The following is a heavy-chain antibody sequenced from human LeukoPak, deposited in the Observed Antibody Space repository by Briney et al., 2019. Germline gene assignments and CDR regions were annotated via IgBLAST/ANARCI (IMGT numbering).Heavy chain of an antibody. CDR3: ARETMITFGGVIGLGPFDP. CDR2: IYYSGST. CDR1: GGSFSGYY. D-gene: IGHD3-16*02. V-gene: IGHV4-31*11. Sequence: SETLSLTCAVYGGSFSGYYWSWIRQHPGKGLEWIGYIYYSGSTYYNPSLKSRVTISVDTSKNQFSLKLSSVTAADTAVYYCARETMITFGGVIGLGPFDPWGQGTLVTVSS. J-gene: IGHJ5*02.